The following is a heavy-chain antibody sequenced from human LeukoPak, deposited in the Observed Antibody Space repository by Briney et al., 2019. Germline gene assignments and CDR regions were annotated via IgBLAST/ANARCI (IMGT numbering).Heavy chain of an antibody. CDR2: IWYDGSNK. D-gene: IGHD3-22*01. J-gene: IGHJ4*02. CDR1: GFTFSSYG. CDR3: ARHRSGYFDY. Sequence: GRSLRLSCAASGFTFSSYGMHWVRQAPGKGLEWVAIIWYDGSNKYYADSVKGRFTISRDNSKNTLYLQMNSLRAEDTAVYYCARHRSGYFDYWGQGTLVTASS. V-gene: IGHV3-33*01.